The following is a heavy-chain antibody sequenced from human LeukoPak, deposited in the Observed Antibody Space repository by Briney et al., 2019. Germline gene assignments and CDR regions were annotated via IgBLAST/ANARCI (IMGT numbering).Heavy chain of an antibody. V-gene: IGHV1-69*06. CDR2: IIPIFGTA. D-gene: IGHD3-22*01. CDR1: GGTFSNYA. CDR3: ARGWDYDSGGRPTAYVY. J-gene: IGHJ4*02. Sequence: SAKVSCKASGGTFSNYAINWVRQAPGQGLEWMGGIIPIFGTANYAQKFQGRVTITADKSTSTVYMELNSLKSEDTAVYHCARGWDYDSGGRPTAYVYWGQGTLVTVSS.